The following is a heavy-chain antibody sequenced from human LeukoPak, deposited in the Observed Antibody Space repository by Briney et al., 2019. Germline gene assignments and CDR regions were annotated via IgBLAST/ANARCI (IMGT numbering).Heavy chain of an antibody. D-gene: IGHD1-26*01. CDR1: GFTFSSYA. CDR3: ARVPSRSGSYSKTYYFDY. CDR2: ISSNGGST. Sequence: GGSLRLSCAASGFTFSSYAMHWVRQAPGKGLEYVSAISSNGGSTYYANSVKGRFTISRDNSKNTLYLQMGSLRAEDMAVYYCARVPSRSGSYSKTYYFDYWDQGTLVTVSS. J-gene: IGHJ4*02. V-gene: IGHV3-64*01.